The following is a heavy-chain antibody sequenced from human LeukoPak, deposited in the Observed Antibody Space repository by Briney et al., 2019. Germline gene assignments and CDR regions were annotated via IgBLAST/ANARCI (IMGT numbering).Heavy chain of an antibody. J-gene: IGHJ4*02. D-gene: IGHD6-6*01. CDR2: IIPIFGTA. CDR3: ARGEYSSSSGAFYFDY. V-gene: IGHV1-69*13. Sequence: GASVKVSCKASGGTFSSYAISWVRQAPGQGLEWIGGIIPIFGTANYAQKFQGRVTITADESTSTAYMELSSLRSEDTAVYYCARGEYSSSSGAFYFDYWGQGTLVTVSS. CDR1: GGTFSSYA.